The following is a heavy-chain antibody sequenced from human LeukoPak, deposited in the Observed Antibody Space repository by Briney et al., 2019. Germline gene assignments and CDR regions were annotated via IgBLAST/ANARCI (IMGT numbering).Heavy chain of an antibody. CDR1: GNSFTSYW. D-gene: IGHD2-2*01. CDR2: IYPGDSDT. V-gene: IGHV5-51*01. J-gene: IGHJ4*02. Sequence: GESLKISCKGSGNSFTSYWIGWVRQMPGKGLEWMGIIYPGDSDTRYSPSFQGQVTISADKSNSTAYLQWSSLKASDTAIYFCARRGCSCSSCYAYWGQGTLVTVSS. CDR3: ARRGCSCSSCYAY.